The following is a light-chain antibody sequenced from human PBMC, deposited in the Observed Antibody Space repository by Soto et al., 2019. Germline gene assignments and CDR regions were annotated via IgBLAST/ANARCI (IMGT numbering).Light chain of an antibody. V-gene: IGLV2-14*03. CDR1: SSDIGAYEY. Sequence: QSVLTQPASVSGSPGQSITISCSGTSSDIGAYEYVSWYQQHPSKPPKLMIYNVNNRPSGVSYRFSGSKSGNTASLTISRLQTEDEADYYCLSHTTSRTYVFGPGTKVTVL. J-gene: IGLJ1*01. CDR3: LSHTTSRTYV. CDR2: NVN.